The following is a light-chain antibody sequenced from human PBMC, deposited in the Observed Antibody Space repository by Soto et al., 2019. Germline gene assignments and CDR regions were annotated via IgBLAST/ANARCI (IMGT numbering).Light chain of an antibody. CDR3: QQYYNTIT. CDR2: WAS. J-gene: IGKJ4*01. Sequence: GWTESDLSLPVTPGEPACISCRSSQSLLRSNGRNFLDWYLQRPGQSPQLHIYWASTRESGVPDRFSGSGSGTDFSLTISSLQAEDVALYCCQQYYNTITFGGGTKVDIK. CDR1: QSLLRSNGRNF. V-gene: IGKV2-28*01.